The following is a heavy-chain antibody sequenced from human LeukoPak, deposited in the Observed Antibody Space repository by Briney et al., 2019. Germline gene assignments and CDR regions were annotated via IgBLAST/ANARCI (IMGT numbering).Heavy chain of an antibody. Sequence: TGGSLRLSCAASGFTFSSYDMHWVRQAPGKGLEWVAVIWYDGSKKYYADSVKGRFTLSRDNAKNTVYPQMNSLRAEDTAVYYCARRYSSGWPFDNWGQGTLVTVSS. D-gene: IGHD6-19*01. CDR1: GFTFSSYD. V-gene: IGHV3-33*01. CDR2: IWYDGSKK. CDR3: ARRYSSGWPFDN. J-gene: IGHJ4*02.